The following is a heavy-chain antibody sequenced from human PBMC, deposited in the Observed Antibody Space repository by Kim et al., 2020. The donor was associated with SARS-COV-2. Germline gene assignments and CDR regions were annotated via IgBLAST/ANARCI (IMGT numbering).Heavy chain of an antibody. V-gene: IGHV3-11*05. CDR2: IRTSSSDT. D-gene: IGHD1-26*01. CDR3: ARGTVGPTSLPDY. Sequence: GGSLRLSCIASGFNFNYYYMSWVRQAPGKGLEWVSYIRTSSSDTNYVDSVKGRFTIARDNARNSLYLQMKSLTAEDTAVYYCARGTVGPTSLPDYCGQGTQVTVSA. J-gene: IGHJ4*02. CDR1: GFNFNYYY.